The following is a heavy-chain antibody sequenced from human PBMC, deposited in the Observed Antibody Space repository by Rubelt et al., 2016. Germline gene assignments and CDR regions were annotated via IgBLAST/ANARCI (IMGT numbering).Heavy chain of an antibody. Sequence: EVQLVESGGGLVQPGGSLRLSCADSGFTVSSNFMSCVRQAPGKGLEWVSVIYSGGKTQHADSVKGRERVYLQMNSLRAEDTAWYYCARERGKVIARYDAFDIWGQGTMVTVSS. CDR1: GFTVSSNF. CDR3: ARERGKVIARYDAFDI. D-gene: IGHD2-21*01. V-gene: IGHV3-66*01. CDR2: IYSGGKT. J-gene: IGHJ3*02.